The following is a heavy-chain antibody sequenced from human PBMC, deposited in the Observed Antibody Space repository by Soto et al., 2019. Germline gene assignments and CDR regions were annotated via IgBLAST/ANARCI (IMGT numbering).Heavy chain of an antibody. J-gene: IGHJ6*02. D-gene: IGHD3-10*01. CDR3: ARDERGFGEVVMDV. V-gene: IGHV4-59*01. Sequence: SETLSLTCTVSGGSISSYYWSWIRQPPGKGLEWIGYIYYSGSTNYNPSLKSRVTISVDTSKNQFSLKLSSVTAADTAVYYCARDERGFGEVVMDVWGQGTTVTVSS. CDR2: IYYSGST. CDR1: GGSISSYY.